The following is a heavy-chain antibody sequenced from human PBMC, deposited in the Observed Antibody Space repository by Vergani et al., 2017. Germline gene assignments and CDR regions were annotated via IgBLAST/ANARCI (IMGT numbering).Heavy chain of an antibody. Sequence: QLQLQESGPGLVKPSETLSLTCTVSGGSISSSRYYWGWIRQPPGKGLEWIGSIYYSGSTYYNPSLKSRVTISVDTSKNQFSLKLSSVTAADTAVYYCARMQTRDDYCKSLNDYWGQGTLVTVSS. CDR2: IYYSGST. CDR1: GGSISSSRYY. J-gene: IGHJ4*02. D-gene: IGHD5-24*01. CDR3: ARMQTRDDYCKSLNDY. V-gene: IGHV4-39*01.